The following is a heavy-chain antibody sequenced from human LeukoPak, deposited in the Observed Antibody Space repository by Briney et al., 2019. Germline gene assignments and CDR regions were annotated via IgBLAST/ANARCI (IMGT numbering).Heavy chain of an antibody. J-gene: IGHJ5*02. CDR2: IRYDGSNK. CDR1: GFTFSSYG. V-gene: IGHV3-30*02. CDR3: AKGHVVAGTRWFDP. D-gene: IGHD6-19*01. Sequence: GASLRLSCAASGFTFSSYGMHWVRQAPGKGLEWVAFIRYDGSNKYYADSVKGRFTISRDNSKNTLYLQMNSLRAEDTAVYYCAKGHVVAGTRWFDPWGQGTLVTVSS.